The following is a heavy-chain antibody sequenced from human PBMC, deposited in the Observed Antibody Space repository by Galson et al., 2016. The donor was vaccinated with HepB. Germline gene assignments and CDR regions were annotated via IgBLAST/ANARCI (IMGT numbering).Heavy chain of an antibody. V-gene: IGHV1-3*01. D-gene: IGHD1-14*01. CDR3: AKDLPGALRAFDV. CDR1: GYNFVYRT. J-gene: IGHJ3*01. Sequence: SVKVSCKASGYNFVYRTLHWVRQAPGQRLEWMGWINPGNGNTRYSQRFQGRVTITRDTSATTAYVALSGLKSEDTAIYYCAKDLPGALRAFDVWGQGTRGVVSS. CDR2: INPGNGNT.